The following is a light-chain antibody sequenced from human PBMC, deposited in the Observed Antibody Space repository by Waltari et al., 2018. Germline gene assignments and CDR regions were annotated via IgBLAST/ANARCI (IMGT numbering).Light chain of an antibody. CDR3: ASWDDSLNGVV. CDR2: TKN. V-gene: IGLV1-44*01. CDR1: PPTIGGNT. J-gene: IGLJ2*01. Sequence: QSVLTQPPSASMTPGPRVTTSCSGRPPTIGGNTVNWYHQPPGTTPKLLLHTKNRRPSGVPDRFSGSKSGTSASLAISGLQSEDEADYYCASWDDSLNGVVFGGGTKLTVL.